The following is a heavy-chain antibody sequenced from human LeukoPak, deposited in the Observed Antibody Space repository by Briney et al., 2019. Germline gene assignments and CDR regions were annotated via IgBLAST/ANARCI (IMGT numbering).Heavy chain of an antibody. J-gene: IGHJ4*02. Sequence: PGRSLRLSCAASGFTFSSYGMHWVRQAPGKGLEWVAVIWYDGSNKYYADSVKGRFTISRDNSKNSLYLQMNSLRDEDTAVYYCARSFDGAGADWGQGTLVTVSS. CDR2: IWYDGSNK. CDR1: GFTFSSYG. D-gene: IGHD3-9*01. V-gene: IGHV3-33*01. CDR3: ARSFDGAGAD.